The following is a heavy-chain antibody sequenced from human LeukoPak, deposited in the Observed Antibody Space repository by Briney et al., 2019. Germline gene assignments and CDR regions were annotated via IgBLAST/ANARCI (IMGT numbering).Heavy chain of an antibody. CDR2: IKRKTDGETT. CDR3: ATASSGLFY. D-gene: IGHD3-16*01. J-gene: IGHJ4*02. Sequence: GESLRLSCAASGLTFSNAWMSWVRQAPGEGLEWVGRIKRKTDGETTEYVAPVKGRFTISRDDSKNTRYLQMNSLKTEDTGVYYCATASSGLFYWGQGTLVTVSS. V-gene: IGHV3-15*01. CDR1: GLTFSNAW.